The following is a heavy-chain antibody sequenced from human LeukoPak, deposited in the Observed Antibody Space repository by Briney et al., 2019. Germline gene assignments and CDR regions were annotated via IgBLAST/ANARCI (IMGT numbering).Heavy chain of an antibody. D-gene: IGHD2-8*01. CDR1: GVTFSSNA. CDR3: ARATGGHIRYCTNGVCSDRREYYFDY. Sequence: GGSLRLSCAASGVTFSSNAMSWVRQAPGKGLEWVSSISSSTSYIYYTDSVKGRFTISRDNAKNSLYLQMNSLRAEDTAVYYCARATGGHIRYCTNGVCSDRREYYFDYWGQGTQVTVSS. CDR2: ISSSTSYI. J-gene: IGHJ4*02. V-gene: IGHV3-21*01.